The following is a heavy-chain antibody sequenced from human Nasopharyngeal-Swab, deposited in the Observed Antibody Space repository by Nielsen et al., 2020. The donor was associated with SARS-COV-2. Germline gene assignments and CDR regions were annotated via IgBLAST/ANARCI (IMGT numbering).Heavy chain of an antibody. CDR1: GFTLCDHY. CDR3: ARGSSSGFLLDY. CDR2: SRDKANGYTT. Sequence: GESLKISCVASGFTLCDHYMDWVRQSPGKGLEWVGRSRDKANGYTTEYAASVKGRFTISRDDSKNSLYMQMNSLQTEDTAVYYCARGSSSGFLLDYWGQGTLVTVSS. D-gene: IGHD6-6*01. J-gene: IGHJ4*02. V-gene: IGHV3-72*01.